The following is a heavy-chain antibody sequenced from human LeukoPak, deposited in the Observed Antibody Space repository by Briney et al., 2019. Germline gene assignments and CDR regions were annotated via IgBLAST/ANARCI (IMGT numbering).Heavy chain of an antibody. CDR1: GYTFTGYH. CDR3: ARSSGYYRVLDY. D-gene: IGHD3-22*01. J-gene: IGHJ4*02. Sequence: AASVKVSCKASGYTFTGYHMHWVRQAPGQGLEWMGIINPSGGSTSYAQKFQGRVTMTRDTSTSTVYMELSSLRSEDTAVYYCARSSGYYRVLDYWGQGTLVTVSS. CDR2: INPSGGST. V-gene: IGHV1-46*01.